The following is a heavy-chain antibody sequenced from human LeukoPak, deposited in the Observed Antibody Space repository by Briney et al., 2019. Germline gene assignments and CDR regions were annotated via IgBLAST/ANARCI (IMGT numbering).Heavy chain of an antibody. CDR2: IFPSGGEI. CDR3: ATYRQVLLPFES. CDR1: GFTFSTFA. J-gene: IGHJ4*02. D-gene: IGHD2-8*02. Sequence: GGSLRLSCAASGFTFSTFAMIWVRQPPGKGLEWVSSIFPSGGEIHYADSVRGRFTISRDNSKSTLSLQMNSLRAEDAAIYYCATYRQVLLPFESWGQGTLVTVSS. V-gene: IGHV3-23*01.